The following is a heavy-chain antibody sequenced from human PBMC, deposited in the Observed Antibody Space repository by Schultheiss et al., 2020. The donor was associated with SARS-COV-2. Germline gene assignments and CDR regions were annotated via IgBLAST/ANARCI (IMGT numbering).Heavy chain of an antibody. D-gene: IGHD4-11*01. CDR1: GGTFSSYA. CDR3: ARDRGVRTTVTTGLDP. V-gene: IGHV1-69*13. Sequence: SVKVSCKASGGTFSSYAISWVRQAPGQGLEWMGGIIPIFGTANYAQKFQGRVTITADESTSTAYMELRSLRSDDTAVYYCARDRGVRTTVTTGLDPWGQGTLVTVSS. J-gene: IGHJ5*02. CDR2: IIPIFGTA.